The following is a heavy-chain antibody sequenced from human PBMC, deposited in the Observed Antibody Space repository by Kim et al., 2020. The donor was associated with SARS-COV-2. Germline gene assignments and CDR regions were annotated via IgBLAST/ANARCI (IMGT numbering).Heavy chain of an antibody. D-gene: IGHD3-22*01. Sequence: GGSLRLSCAASGFTFSSYAMSWVRQAPGKGLEWVSAISGSGGSTYYADSVKGRFTISRDNSKNTLYLQMNSLRAEDTAVYYCAKAGVTMIVVVMNDAFDIWGQGTMVTVSS. J-gene: IGHJ3*02. CDR1: GFTFSSYA. V-gene: IGHV3-23*01. CDR3: AKAGVTMIVVVMNDAFDI. CDR2: ISGSGGST.